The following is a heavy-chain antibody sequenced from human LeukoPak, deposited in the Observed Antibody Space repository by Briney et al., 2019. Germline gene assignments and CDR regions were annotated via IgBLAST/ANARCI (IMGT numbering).Heavy chain of an antibody. CDR1: GYTLTELS. V-gene: IGHV1-24*01. D-gene: IGHD1-26*01. CDR2: FDPEDGET. J-gene: IGHJ4*02. CDR3: ATGDRRSYPARVLPY. Sequence: GASVKVSCKVSGYTLTELSMHWVRQAPGKGLEWMGGFDPEDGETIYAQKFQGRVTMTEDTSTDTAYMGLSSLRSEDTAVYYCATGDRRSYPARVLPYWGQGPLVTVSS.